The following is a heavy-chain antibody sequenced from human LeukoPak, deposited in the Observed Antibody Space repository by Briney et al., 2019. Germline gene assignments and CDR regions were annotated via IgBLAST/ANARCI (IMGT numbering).Heavy chain of an antibody. J-gene: IGHJ5*02. CDR3: ARQEYCSGGSCYTWFDP. CDR2: IYPADSDI. V-gene: IGHV5-51*01. D-gene: IGHD2-15*01. Sequence: GESLKISCKGSGYSINNYWIGWVRQMPGKGLEWMGIIYPADSDIRYSPSFQGQVTISADKSISTAYLQWSSLKASDTAMYYCARQEYCSGGSCYTWFDPGGQGTLATVSS. CDR1: GYSINNYW.